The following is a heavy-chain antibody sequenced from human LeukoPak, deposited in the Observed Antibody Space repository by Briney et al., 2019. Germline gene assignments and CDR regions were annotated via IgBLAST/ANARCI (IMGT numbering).Heavy chain of an antibody. CDR1: GFTFSRYV. V-gene: IGHV3-23*01. CDR2: ISGSGGST. J-gene: IGHJ4*02. Sequence: GGSLRLSCAASGFTFSRYVMNWVRQAPGKGLEWVSAISGSGGSTYYADSVKGRFTISRDNSKNTLYLQINSLRAEDTAVYYCAKDRGRYRSGNYFDYWGQGTLVTVSS. CDR3: AKDRGRYRSGNYFDY. D-gene: IGHD3-16*02.